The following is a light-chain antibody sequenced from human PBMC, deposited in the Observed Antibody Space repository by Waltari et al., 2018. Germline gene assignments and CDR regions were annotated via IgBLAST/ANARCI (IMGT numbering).Light chain of an antibody. CDR1: QSISSW. J-gene: IGKJ1*01. Sequence: DIQMTQSPSTLSASVGDRVTITCRASQSISSWVAWYQQKPGKAPKLLIYKASSLESGVPSRFSGSGSGTEFTLTIRSLQPDDFAPYYCQQYKSYRTFGQGTKVEIK. CDR3: QQYKSYRT. V-gene: IGKV1-5*03. CDR2: KAS.